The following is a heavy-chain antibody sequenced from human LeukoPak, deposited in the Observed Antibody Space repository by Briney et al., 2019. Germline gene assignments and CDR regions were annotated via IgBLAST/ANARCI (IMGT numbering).Heavy chain of an antibody. V-gene: IGHV4-30-2*01. Sequence: SETLSLTCAVSGGSISSSGYSWSWIRQPPGKGLEWIGYIHHTGSTYYNPSLKSRVTISVDRSKNQFSLKLSSVTAADTAVYYCARVRAPGGGDYFDYWGQGTLVTVSS. CDR2: IHHTGST. CDR1: GGSISSSGYS. J-gene: IGHJ4*02. D-gene: IGHD2-2*01. CDR3: ARVRAPGGGDYFDY.